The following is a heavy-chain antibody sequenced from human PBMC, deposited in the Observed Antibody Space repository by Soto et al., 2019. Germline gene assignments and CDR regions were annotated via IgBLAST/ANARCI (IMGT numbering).Heavy chain of an antibody. Sequence: EVQLVESGGGLVQPGGSLRLSCAASGFTFSSYWMSWVRQAPGKGLEWVANIKQDGSEKYYVDSVKGRFTISRDNAKNSLYLQMNSLRAEDTAVYYCARVRRGDGLEWLTYYYYYYMDVWGKGTTVTVSS. CDR3: ARVRRGDGLEWLTYYYYYYMDV. D-gene: IGHD3-3*01. CDR1: GFTFSSYW. CDR2: IKQDGSEK. V-gene: IGHV3-7*01. J-gene: IGHJ6*03.